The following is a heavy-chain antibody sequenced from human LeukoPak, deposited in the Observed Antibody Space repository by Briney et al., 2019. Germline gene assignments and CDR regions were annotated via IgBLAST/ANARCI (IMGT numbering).Heavy chain of an antibody. CDR3: ATWGYYDTSGAVGYYFDY. CDR1: GGSFSGYS. J-gene: IGHJ4*02. V-gene: IGHV4-30-2*01. Sequence: KPSETLSLTCAVYGGSFSGYSWSWIRQPPGKGLERIAYIHHGGSTYYNPSLKSRVSISIDRSKNQFSLKLSSVTAADTAVYYCATWGYYDTSGAVGYYFDYWGQGTLVTVSS. D-gene: IGHD3-22*01. CDR2: IHHGGST.